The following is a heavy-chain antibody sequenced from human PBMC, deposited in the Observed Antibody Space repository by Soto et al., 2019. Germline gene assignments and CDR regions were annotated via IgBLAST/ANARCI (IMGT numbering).Heavy chain of an antibody. V-gene: IGHV3-30*02. CDR3: AKVDYGSGSSY. Sequence: PGGSLRLSCAASGFAFSSYGMHWVRQAPGKGLEWVAVIWHDGSNKYYADSVKGRFTISRDSSKNTLYLQMNSLRAEDTAVYYCAKVDYGSGSSYWGQGTLVTVSS. CDR2: IWHDGSNK. D-gene: IGHD2-15*01. J-gene: IGHJ4*02. CDR1: GFAFSSYG.